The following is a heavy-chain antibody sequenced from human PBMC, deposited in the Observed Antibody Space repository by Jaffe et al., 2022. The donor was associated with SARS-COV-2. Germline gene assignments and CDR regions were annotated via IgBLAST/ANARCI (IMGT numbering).Heavy chain of an antibody. D-gene: IGHD2-21*02. Sequence: QLQLQESGPGLVKPSETLSLTCTVSGGSISSSTFYWGWLRLPPGKGLEWIGAIYYSGTAYYNPSLNSRLTMSVDTSTNQFSLKLRSVTAADTAVYYCARLGVTLPFDPWGQGTMVTVSS. J-gene: IGHJ5*02. CDR3: ARLGVTLPFDP. V-gene: IGHV4-39*01. CDR2: IYYSGTA. CDR1: GGSISSSTFY.